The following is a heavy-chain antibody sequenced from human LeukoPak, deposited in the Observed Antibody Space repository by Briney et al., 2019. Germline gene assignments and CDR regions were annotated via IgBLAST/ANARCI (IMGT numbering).Heavy chain of an antibody. J-gene: IGHJ5*01. CDR1: GFSFDGYA. CDR2: ISGDGGST. Sequence: GGSLRLSCAAPGFSFDGYAIHWVRQAPGKGLEWVSLISGDGGSTFYADSVKGRFTISRDNSKNSLYLQMSSLRSEDTALYYCARESDSSGWYDSWGQGTLVTVSS. V-gene: IGHV3-43*02. D-gene: IGHD3-22*01. CDR3: ARESDSSGWYDS.